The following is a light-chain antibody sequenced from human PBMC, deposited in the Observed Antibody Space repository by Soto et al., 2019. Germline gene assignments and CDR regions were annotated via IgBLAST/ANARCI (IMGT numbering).Light chain of an antibody. CDR2: FVS. CDR1: QSLLHSNGYNY. J-gene: IGKJ1*01. CDR3: MQSLQTRT. Sequence: DLVMTQSPLSLSVTPGEPASISCRSSQSLLHSNGYNYLDWYLQKPGQSPQLLIYFVSNPASGVTERVRGHGAGPNFFLEISRVEPEDGGVYYCMQSLQTRTFGQGTKVEIK. V-gene: IGKV2-28*01.